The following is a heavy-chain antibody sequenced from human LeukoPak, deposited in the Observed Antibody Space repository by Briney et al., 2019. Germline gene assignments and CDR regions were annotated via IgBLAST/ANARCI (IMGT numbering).Heavy chain of an antibody. J-gene: IGHJ3*02. CDR2: IIPILGIA. V-gene: IGHV1-69*04. Sequence: ASVKVSCKASGGTFSSYAISWVRQAPGQGLEWMGRIIPILGIANYAQKFQGRVTITADKSTSTAYVELSSLRSEDTAVYYCARDREWELDAFDIWGQGTMVTVSS. CDR1: GGTFSSYA. CDR3: ARDREWELDAFDI. D-gene: IGHD1-26*01.